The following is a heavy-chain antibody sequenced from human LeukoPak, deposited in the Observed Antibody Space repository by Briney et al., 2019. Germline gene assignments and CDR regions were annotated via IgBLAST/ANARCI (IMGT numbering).Heavy chain of an antibody. J-gene: IGHJ4*02. CDR2: FTAGGSGT. CDR3: ARGGGLQRRYFEY. D-gene: IGHD2-15*01. V-gene: IGHV3-23*01. CDR1: GFSVSNYA. Sequence: HPGGSLRLSCAASGFSVSNYALSWVRQAPGKGLEWVSSFTAGGSGTYNTDSVEGRLTISRDISKNTLYMQMNSLRAEDTAVYYCARGGGLQRRYFEYWGQGTLLTVSS.